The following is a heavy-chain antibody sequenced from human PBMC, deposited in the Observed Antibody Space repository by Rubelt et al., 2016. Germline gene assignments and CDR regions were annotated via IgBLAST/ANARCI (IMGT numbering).Heavy chain of an antibody. Sequence: YYADSVKGRFTISRDNAKNSLYLQMNSLRAEDTAVYYCARGPNLNTDYFDYWGQGTLVTVSS. V-gene: IGHV3-11*01. D-gene: IGHD1-14*01. CDR3: ARGPNLNTDYFDY. J-gene: IGHJ4*02.